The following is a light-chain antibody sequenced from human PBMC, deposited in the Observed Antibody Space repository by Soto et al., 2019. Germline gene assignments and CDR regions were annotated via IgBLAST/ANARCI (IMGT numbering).Light chain of an antibody. V-gene: IGKV4-1*01. Sequence: DIVMTQSPDSLAVSLGERATINCKSSQSVLYRSNNKNYLSWYQQKPGQPPKLLIYWASSRESGVPDRFSGSGSRTDFTLTISSLQAEDVAVYYCKQYFSTPLTFGGGTKVEIK. CDR1: QSVLYRSNNKNY. J-gene: IGKJ4*01. CDR2: WAS. CDR3: KQYFSTPLT.